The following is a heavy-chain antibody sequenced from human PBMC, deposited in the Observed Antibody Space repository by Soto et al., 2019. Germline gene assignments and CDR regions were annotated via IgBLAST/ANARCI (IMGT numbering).Heavy chain of an antibody. Sequence: GGSLRLSCAASGFTFSGSAMHWVRQASGKGLEWVGRIRSKANNYATAYAASVKGRFTISRDDSKNMVYLQMNSLKTEDTAVYYCSSYTTMVTGAFDIWGQGTMVTVSS. J-gene: IGHJ3*02. CDR2: IRSKANNYAT. V-gene: IGHV3-73*01. CDR1: GFTFSGSA. CDR3: SSYTTMVTGAFDI. D-gene: IGHD5-18*01.